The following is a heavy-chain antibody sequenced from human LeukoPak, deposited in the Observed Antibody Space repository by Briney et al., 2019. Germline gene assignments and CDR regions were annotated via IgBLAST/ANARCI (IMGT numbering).Heavy chain of an antibody. Sequence: PGGSLRLSCAASGFTFSDYYMRWIRQAPGKGLEWVAYITSSSSTNYADSVKGRFSVSRDNAKNSLFLQMNGLGAEDTAVYYCARVIRGTGGDWLDPWGQGTLVTVSS. CDR1: GFTFSDYY. CDR2: ITSSSST. D-gene: IGHD1-1*01. J-gene: IGHJ5*02. V-gene: IGHV3-11*06. CDR3: ARVIRGTGGDWLDP.